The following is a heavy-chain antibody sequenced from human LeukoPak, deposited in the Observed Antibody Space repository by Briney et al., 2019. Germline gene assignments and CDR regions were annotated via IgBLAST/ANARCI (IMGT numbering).Heavy chain of an antibody. CDR1: GGSISGSSYF. J-gene: IGHJ4*02. D-gene: IGHD6-25*01. CDR3: ARSSGTGTFSY. V-gene: IGHV4-39*02. CDR2: VYYGRSP. Sequence: SETLSLTCTVSGGSISGSSYFWGWIRQPPGKGLEWIGSVYYGRSPYFNPSLESRATISVDTSKNHFSLKMSSVTAADTAVYHCARSSGTGTFSYWGQGTLVTVSS.